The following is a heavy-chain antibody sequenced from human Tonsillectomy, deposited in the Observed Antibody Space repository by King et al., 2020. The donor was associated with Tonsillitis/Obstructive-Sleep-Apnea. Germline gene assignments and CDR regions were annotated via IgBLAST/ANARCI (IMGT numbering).Heavy chain of an antibody. CDR1: GFTFSSYA. V-gene: IGHV3-30*04. CDR3: AREPSNYVTFVY. D-gene: IGHD4-11*01. Sequence: VQLVESGGGVVQPGRSLRLSCAASGFTFSSYAMHWVRQAPGKGLEWVAVISYDGSNKYYADSVKGRFTISRDNSKNTLYLQMNSLRAEDTAVYYCAREPSNYVTFVYWGQGTLVTVPS. J-gene: IGHJ4*02. CDR2: ISYDGSNK.